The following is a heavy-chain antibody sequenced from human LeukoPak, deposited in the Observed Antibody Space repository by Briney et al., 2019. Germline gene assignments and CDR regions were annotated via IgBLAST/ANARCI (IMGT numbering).Heavy chain of an antibody. CDR3: ARVDYYGSGSYQGGVTYYYYYTDV. CDR2: INPNSGGT. D-gene: IGHD3-10*01. J-gene: IGHJ6*03. V-gene: IGHV1-2*02. CDR1: GYTFTDYY. Sequence: ASVKVSCKASGYTFTDYYMHWVRQAPGQGLEWMGWINPNSGGTNCAQKFQGRVTMTRDTSISTAYMELSRLRSDDTAVYYCARVDYYGSGSYQGGVTYYYYYTDVWGKGTTVTVSS.